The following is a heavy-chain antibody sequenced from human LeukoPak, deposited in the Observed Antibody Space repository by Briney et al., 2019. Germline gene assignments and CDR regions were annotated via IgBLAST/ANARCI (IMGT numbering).Heavy chain of an antibody. V-gene: IGHV4-59*01. J-gene: IGHJ4*02. CDR1: GGSISSYY. Sequence: SETLCLTCTVSGGSISSYYWSWIRQPPGKGLKWIGYIYYSGSTNYNPSLKSRVTISVDTSKNQFSLELSSVTAADTAVYYCARDQGYWGQGTLVTVSS. CDR3: ARDQGY. CDR2: IYYSGST.